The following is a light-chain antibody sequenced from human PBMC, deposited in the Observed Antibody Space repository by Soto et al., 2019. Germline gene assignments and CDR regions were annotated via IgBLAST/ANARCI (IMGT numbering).Light chain of an antibody. CDR2: GAS. V-gene: IGKV4-1*01. CDR3: QQYYSIPFT. J-gene: IGKJ2*01. CDR1: QSVLYNSNNKNH. Sequence: DFVMTQAPDSLAVSLGERATINCKSIQSVLYNSNNKNHLGWFQQKPGHPPKLLIYGASFRPSGVHDRFSGSGSGTDFTLPISRLQAEDVAVYYCQQYYSIPFTFGQGTKLEI.